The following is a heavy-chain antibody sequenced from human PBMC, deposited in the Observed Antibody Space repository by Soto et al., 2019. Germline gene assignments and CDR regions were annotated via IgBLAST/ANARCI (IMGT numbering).Heavy chain of an antibody. CDR1: GGSIRRYY. J-gene: IGHJ4*02. CDR2: IYYSGST. D-gene: IGHD2-8*02. Sequence: PSETLSLTCTVSGGSIRRYYWSWIRQSPGKGLEWIGYIYYSGSTTYNPSLKSRVTISVDTSKNQFSLKLSSVTTADTAVYYCASYRGTGPLAYWGQRTLLPVAS. V-gene: IGHV4-59*01. CDR3: ASYRGTGPLAY.